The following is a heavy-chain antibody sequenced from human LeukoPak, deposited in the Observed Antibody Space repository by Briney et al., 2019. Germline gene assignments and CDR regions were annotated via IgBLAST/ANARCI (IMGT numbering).Heavy chain of an antibody. D-gene: IGHD2-2*01. V-gene: IGHV3-30*02. Sequence: GGSLRLSCAASGFIFSSCAMSWVRQAPGKGLEWVAFIRYDGGNNYFADSVKGRFTISRDNAKNSLYLQMSSLRAEDTGVYYCARARRSEYQGNWGQGTPVTVSS. J-gene: IGHJ4*02. CDR1: GFIFSSCA. CDR2: IRYDGGNN. CDR3: ARARRSEYQGN.